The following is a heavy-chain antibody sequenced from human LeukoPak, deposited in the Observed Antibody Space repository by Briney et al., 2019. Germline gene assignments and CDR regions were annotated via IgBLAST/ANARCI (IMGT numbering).Heavy chain of an antibody. CDR3: AKDQRIAVAGEFDY. CDR1: GFMFSNYA. Sequence: PGGSLRLSCVASGFMFSNYAMHWVRQAPGKGLEWVAFIRYDGSYKFYADSVKGRFTISRDNSNNTLYLQMNSLRPEDTTVYYCAKDQRIAVAGEFDYWGQGTLVTVSS. D-gene: IGHD6-19*01. J-gene: IGHJ4*02. CDR2: IRYDGSYK. V-gene: IGHV3-30*02.